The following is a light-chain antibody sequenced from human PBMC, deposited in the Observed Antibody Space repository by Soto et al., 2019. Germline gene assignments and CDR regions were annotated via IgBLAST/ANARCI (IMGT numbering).Light chain of an antibody. CDR2: KDS. V-gene: IGLV3-25*03. Sequence: SYELTQPPSVSVSPGQTARITCSGDALPKQYAYWYQQKPGQAPVLVIYKDSERPSGIPERFSGSSSGTTVTLTISGVQAEHEADYYCQSTDSSGTYPVFGGGTKVTVL. CDR3: QSTDSSGTYPV. J-gene: IGLJ3*02. CDR1: ALPKQY.